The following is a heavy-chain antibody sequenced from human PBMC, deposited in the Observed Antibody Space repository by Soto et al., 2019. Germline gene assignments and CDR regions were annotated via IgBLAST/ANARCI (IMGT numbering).Heavy chain of an antibody. CDR2: IYYSGIT. CDR3: ARQYRLFDP. Sequence: PSETLSLTCTVSCGSISSSSYYWGWIRQPPGKGLEWIGSIYYSGITYYNPSLKSRVTISVDTSRNQFSVKLSSVTAADTAVYYCARQYRLFDPWGQGTLVTVSS. CDR1: CGSISSSSYY. D-gene: IGHD2-2*01. J-gene: IGHJ5*02. V-gene: IGHV4-39*01.